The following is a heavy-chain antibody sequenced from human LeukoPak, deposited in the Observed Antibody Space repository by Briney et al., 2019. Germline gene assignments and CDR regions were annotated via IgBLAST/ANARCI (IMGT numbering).Heavy chain of an antibody. CDR1: GYTFTSYD. CDR3: ARGINWNYPIDYFYYYMDV. J-gene: IGHJ6*03. V-gene: IGHV1-8*03. CDR2: MNPNSGNT. Sequence: GASVKVSCKASGYTFTSYDINWVRQATGQGLGWMGWMNPNSGNTGYAQKFQGRVTITRNTSISTAYMELSSLRSEDTAVYYCARGINWNYPIDYFYYYMDVWGKGTTVTVSS. D-gene: IGHD1-7*01.